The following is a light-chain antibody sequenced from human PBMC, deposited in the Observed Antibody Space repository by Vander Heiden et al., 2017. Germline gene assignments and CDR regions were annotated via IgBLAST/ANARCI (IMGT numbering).Light chain of an antibody. CDR2: RAS. CDR1: QDIDDS. CDR3: QQYSYVPYT. Sequence: DTRVTQSPSTLSAFIGDTITLSCRASQDIDDSLAWYQQRQGRPPKLLVSRASSLEAGVASRFSGDGFGTEFTLTITALQVDDFATYFCQQYSYVPYTFGQGTKLE. J-gene: IGKJ2*01. V-gene: IGKV1-5*03.